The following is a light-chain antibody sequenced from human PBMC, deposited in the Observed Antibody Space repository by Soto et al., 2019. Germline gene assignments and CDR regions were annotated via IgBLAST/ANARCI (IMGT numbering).Light chain of an antibody. CDR3: AAWDDSLSACV. CDR1: SSNIGINY. CDR2: RNN. V-gene: IGLV1-47*01. J-gene: IGLJ7*01. Sequence: QSVLTQPPSASGTPGQRVTISCYGSSSNIGINYVYWYQQLPGTAPKLLIYRNNQRPSGVPDRFSGSKSGTSASLAISGLRSEDEADYYCAAWDDSLSACVFGGGTQLTVL.